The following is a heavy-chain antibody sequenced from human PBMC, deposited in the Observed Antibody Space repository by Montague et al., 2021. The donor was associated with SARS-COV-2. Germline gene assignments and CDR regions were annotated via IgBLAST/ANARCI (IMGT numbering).Heavy chain of an antibody. V-gene: IGHV4-30-4*08. CDR2: IYSTGDT. D-gene: IGHD2-21*02. Sequence: TLSLTCTVSGGAINRGDYYWTWIRQPPGKGLEWIGNIYSTGDTSYGPSLKGRVGIPLDTSKNQVSLNLRSVAAADTAVYYCAREVVHVDVLTDIPKILYYGLDVWGQGTTVVVSS. CDR1: GGAINRGDYY. CDR3: AREVVHVDVLTDIPKILYYGLDV. J-gene: IGHJ6*02.